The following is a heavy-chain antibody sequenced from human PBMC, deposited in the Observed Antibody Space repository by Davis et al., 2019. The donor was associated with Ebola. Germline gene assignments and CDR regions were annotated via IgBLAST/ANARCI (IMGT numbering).Heavy chain of an antibody. V-gene: IGHV4-34*01. CDR2: INHSATT. J-gene: IGHJ6*02. Sequence: SETLSLTCAVYGGSFTVHYWTWIRQTPGTGLEWIGEINHSATTNYNPSLKSRVTISVDTSKNQFSLKVNSVTAADTAVYYCARGGVVVVPAAMVDYYYYYGMDVWGQGTTVTVSS. D-gene: IGHD2-2*01. CDR3: ARGGVVVVPAAMVDYYYYYGMDV. CDR1: GGSFTVHY.